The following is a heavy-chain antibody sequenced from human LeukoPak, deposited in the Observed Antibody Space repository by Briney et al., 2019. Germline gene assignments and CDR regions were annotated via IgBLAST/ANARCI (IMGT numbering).Heavy chain of an antibody. CDR1: GFTFSSYA. CDR2: VSGSNGNT. D-gene: IGHD6-13*01. J-gene: IGHJ5*02. Sequence: GGSLRLSCAASGFTFSSYAMSWVRQAPGEGLEWVSTVSGSNGNTHYADSVKGRFTISRDNSKNTLYLQMNSPRAEDTAVYYCVRESPVAAVGRSWFDPWGQGTLVTVSS. CDR3: VRESPVAAVGRSWFDP. V-gene: IGHV3-23*01.